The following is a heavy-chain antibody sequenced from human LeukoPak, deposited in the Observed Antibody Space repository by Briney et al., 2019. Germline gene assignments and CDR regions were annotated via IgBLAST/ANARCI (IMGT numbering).Heavy chain of an antibody. CDR1: GYTFTGYY. J-gene: IGHJ1*01. CDR3: ARDEGYYYGSGSYYNPQYFQH. Sequence: ASVKVSCKASGYTFTGYYIHWVRQAPGQGLEWMGWINPNSGDTNYAQKFQGRVTMTRDTSISTAYMELSRLTSDDTAVYYCARDEGYYYGSGSYYNPQYFQHWGQGTLVTVSS. V-gene: IGHV1-2*02. D-gene: IGHD3-10*01. CDR2: INPNSGDT.